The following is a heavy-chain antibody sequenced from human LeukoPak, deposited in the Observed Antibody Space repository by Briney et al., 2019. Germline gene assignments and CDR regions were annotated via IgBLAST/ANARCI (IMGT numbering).Heavy chain of an antibody. V-gene: IGHV4-34*01. Sequence: SETLSLTRAVYGGSFSGDYWSWIRQPPGKGLEWIGEINHSGSTNYNPSLKSRVTISVDTSKNQFSLKLSSVTAADTAVYYCARGLRGGYYDSSGYYPRVNYYYYMDVWGKGTTVTVSS. CDR3: ARGLRGGYYDSSGYYPRVNYYYYMDV. CDR1: GGSFSGDY. CDR2: INHSGST. J-gene: IGHJ6*03. D-gene: IGHD3-22*01.